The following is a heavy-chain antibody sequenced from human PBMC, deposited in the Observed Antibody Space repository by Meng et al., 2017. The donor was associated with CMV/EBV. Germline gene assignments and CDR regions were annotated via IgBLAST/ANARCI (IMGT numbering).Heavy chain of an antibody. CDR1: GGSFSVYY. CDR3: ARGGNWFDP. V-gene: IGHV4-34*01. J-gene: IGHJ5*02. CDR2: INHSGST. Sequence: QQGGAGLLKPSEPLSLPGAAYGGSFSVYYCSWIRQPPGKGLEWIGEINHSGSTNYNPSLKIRVTISVDTSKNQFSLQLSPVTAADTAVYYCARGGNWFDPWGQGTLVTVSS.